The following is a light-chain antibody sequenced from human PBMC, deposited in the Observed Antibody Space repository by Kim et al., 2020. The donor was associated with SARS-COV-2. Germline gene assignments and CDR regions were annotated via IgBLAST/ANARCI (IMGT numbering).Light chain of an antibody. Sequence: SVAPGQTASITCSGDKLGDKYACWYQQKPGQSPVVVIYQDRKRPSGIPERFSGSNSGNTATLTISGTQAMDEADYYCQAWDSSTYVFGTGTQLTVL. CDR1: KLGDKY. CDR2: QDR. J-gene: IGLJ1*01. V-gene: IGLV3-1*01. CDR3: QAWDSSTYV.